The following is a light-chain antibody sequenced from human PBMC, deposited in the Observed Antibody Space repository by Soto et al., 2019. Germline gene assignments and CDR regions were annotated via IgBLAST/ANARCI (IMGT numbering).Light chain of an antibody. V-gene: IGKV3-20*01. Sequence: EIVMTQSPATLSVSPGERATLSCRASQSVINYLAWYQQKPGQAPRLLIYGASSRATGIPDRFSGSGSGTDFTLTISRLEPEDFAVYYCQQYGSSSWTFGQGTKVDIK. CDR3: QQYGSSSWT. CDR1: QSVINY. CDR2: GAS. J-gene: IGKJ1*01.